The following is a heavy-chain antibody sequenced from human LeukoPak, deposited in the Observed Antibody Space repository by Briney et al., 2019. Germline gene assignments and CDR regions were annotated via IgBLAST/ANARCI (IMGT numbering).Heavy chain of an antibody. Sequence: ARSLRLSCAPSGFTFSSYAMHWVRQAPGKGLEWVAVISYAGSNKFYADSVRGRVTISRDNSKNTLYLQMNSLRAEDTAVYYCARAPPYSNYRWGNWFDPWGQGTLVTVSS. J-gene: IGHJ5*02. V-gene: IGHV3-30-3*01. CDR1: GFTFSSYA. CDR2: ISYAGSNK. CDR3: ARAPPYSNYRWGNWFDP. D-gene: IGHD4-11*01.